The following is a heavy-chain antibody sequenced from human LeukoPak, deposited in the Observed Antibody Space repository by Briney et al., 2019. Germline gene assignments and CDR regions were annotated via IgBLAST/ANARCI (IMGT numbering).Heavy chain of an antibody. CDR2: ISGSGGST. Sequence: GGSLRLSCAASGFTFSSYAMSWVRQAPGKGLEWVSAISGSGGSTYYADSVKGRFTISRDNSKNTLYLQMNSRRAEDKAVYYCAKDRKDIVVVVAAGDAFDIWGQGTMVTVYS. CDR3: AKDRKDIVVVVAAGDAFDI. CDR1: GFTFSSYA. D-gene: IGHD2-15*01. J-gene: IGHJ3*02. V-gene: IGHV3-23*01.